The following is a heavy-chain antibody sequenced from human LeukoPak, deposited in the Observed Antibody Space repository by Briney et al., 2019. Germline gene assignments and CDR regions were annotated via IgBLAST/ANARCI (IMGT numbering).Heavy chain of an antibody. V-gene: IGHV3-23*01. J-gene: IGHJ5*02. CDR2: ISGSGGST. CDR1: GFTFSSYA. CDR3: VKGQWGYCSGGSCYWSDP. Sequence: GGSLRLSCAASGFTFSSYAMSWVRQAPGKGLEWVSAISGSGGSTYYADSVKGRFTISRDNSKNTLYLQMSSLRAEDTAVYYCVKGQWGYCSGGSCYWSDPWGQGTLVTVSS. D-gene: IGHD2-15*01.